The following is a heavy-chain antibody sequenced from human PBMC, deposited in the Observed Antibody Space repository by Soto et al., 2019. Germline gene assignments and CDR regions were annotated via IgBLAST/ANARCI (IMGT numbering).Heavy chain of an antibody. Sequence: XGSLRLSCSASGFTFNEYYMSWIRQAPGKGLEWISYSSNSGTFARYADSVKGRFSISRDNAKNSLYLQINSLRGDDTAIYYCARSGDNYNLLDYWGQGTPVTVSS. V-gene: IGHV3-11*06. CDR3: ARSGDNYNLLDY. CDR2: SSNSGTFA. D-gene: IGHD1-1*01. J-gene: IGHJ4*02. CDR1: GFTFNEYY.